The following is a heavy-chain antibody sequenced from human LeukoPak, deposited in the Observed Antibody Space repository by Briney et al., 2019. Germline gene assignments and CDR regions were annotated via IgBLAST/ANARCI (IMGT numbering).Heavy chain of an antibody. CDR3: ARGQVYYDSSGYHFDY. D-gene: IGHD3-22*01. Sequence: GGTLRLSCSASGYSFSHYNMNWARHAPGKGLEEISYISYQSKTTQYADSLKGRFTISRDNAANSLYLQMNSLRAEDTAVYYCARGQVYYDSSGYHFDYGGQGTLVTVSS. V-gene: IGHV3-48*01. J-gene: IGHJ4*02. CDR1: GYSFSHYN. CDR2: ISYQSKTT.